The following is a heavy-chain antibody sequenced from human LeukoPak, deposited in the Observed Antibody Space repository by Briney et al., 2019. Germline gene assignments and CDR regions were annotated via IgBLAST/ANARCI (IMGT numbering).Heavy chain of an antibody. Sequence: RPGGSLRLSCAASGNYWMHWVRQAPGKGLEWVAVIWYDGSNKYYADSVKGRFTISRDNSKNTLYLQMNSLRAEDTAVYYCARARFGELFSVFDYWGQGTLVTVSS. J-gene: IGHJ4*02. CDR3: ARARFGELFSVFDY. CDR1: GNYW. CDR2: IWYDGSNK. V-gene: IGHV3-33*08. D-gene: IGHD3-10*01.